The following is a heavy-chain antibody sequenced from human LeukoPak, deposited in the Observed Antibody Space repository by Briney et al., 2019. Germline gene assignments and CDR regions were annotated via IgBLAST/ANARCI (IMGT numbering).Heavy chain of an antibody. J-gene: IGHJ5*02. D-gene: IGHD3-3*01. CDR3: TREIVLRFLEWLPKNWFDP. Sequence: ETLSLTCTVSGVSISSSNSYWGWVRQAPGKGLEWVANIKQDGSEKYYVDSVKGRFTISRDNAKNSLYLQMNSLRAEDTAVYYCTREIVLRFLEWLPKNWFDPWGQGTLVTVSS. CDR1: GVSISSSNSY. CDR2: IKQDGSEK. V-gene: IGHV3-7*01.